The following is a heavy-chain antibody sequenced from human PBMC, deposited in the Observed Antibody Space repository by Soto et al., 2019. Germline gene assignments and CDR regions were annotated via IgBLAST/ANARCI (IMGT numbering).Heavy chain of an antibody. CDR3: ARARGRANLPLDY. D-gene: IGHD3-10*01. CDR2: INHSGST. V-gene: IGHV4-34*01. J-gene: IGHJ4*02. Sequence: SETLSLTCAVYGGSFSGYYWSWIRQPPGKGLEWIGEINHSGSTNYNPSLKSRVTISVDTSKNQFSLKLSSVTAADTAVYYCARARGRANLPLDYWGQGTLVTVSS. CDR1: GGSFSGYY.